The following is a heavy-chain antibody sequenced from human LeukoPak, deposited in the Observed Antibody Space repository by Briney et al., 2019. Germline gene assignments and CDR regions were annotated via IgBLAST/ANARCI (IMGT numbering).Heavy chain of an antibody. Sequence: KPSETLSLTCAVYGGSFSGYYWSWIRQPPGKGLEWIGEIDHSGSTNYNPSLKSRVTISVDTSKNQFSLKLSSVTAADTAVYYFARVGWSMIVAFDYWGQGTLVTVSS. CDR2: IDHSGST. V-gene: IGHV4-34*01. CDR3: ARVGWSMIVAFDY. D-gene: IGHD3-22*01. J-gene: IGHJ4*02. CDR1: GGSFSGYY.